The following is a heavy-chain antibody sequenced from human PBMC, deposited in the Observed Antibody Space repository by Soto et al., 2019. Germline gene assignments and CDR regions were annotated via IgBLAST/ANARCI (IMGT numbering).Heavy chain of an antibody. CDR3: ARVSRSPPGLQFIDY. Sequence: GGSLRLSCAASGFTVSSNYMSWVRQAPGKGLEWVSVIYSGGSTYYADSVKGRFTISRDNSKNTLYLQMNSLRAEDTAVYYCARVSRSPPGLQFIDYWGQGTLVTVSS. J-gene: IGHJ4*02. D-gene: IGHD4-4*01. CDR2: IYSGGST. CDR1: GFTVSSNY. V-gene: IGHV3-66*01.